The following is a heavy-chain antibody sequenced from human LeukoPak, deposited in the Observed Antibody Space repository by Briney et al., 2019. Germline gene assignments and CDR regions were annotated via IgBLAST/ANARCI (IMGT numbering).Heavy chain of an antibody. CDR2: ISSSSSYI. J-gene: IGHJ4*02. V-gene: IGHV3-21*01. D-gene: IGHD3-22*01. CDR3: TRDQRGYDSSGPLGY. Sequence: PGGSLRLSCAVSGFTFSTYSMNWVRQAPGKGLEWVSSISSSSSYIYYADSVKGRFTISRDNAKNSLYLQMNSLRAEDTAVYYCTRDQRGYDSSGPLGYWGQGTLVTVSS. CDR1: GFTFSTYS.